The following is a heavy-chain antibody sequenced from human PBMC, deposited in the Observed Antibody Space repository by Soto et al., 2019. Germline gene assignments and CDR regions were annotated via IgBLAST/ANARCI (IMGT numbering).Heavy chain of an antibody. CDR3: ARGTLSYYDSRRNYGMDV. CDR2: IYYSGST. J-gene: IGHJ6*02. V-gene: IGHV4-59*01. CDR1: GGSISSYY. Sequence: QVQLQESGPGLVKPTETLSLTCTVSGGSISSYYWSWIRQPPGKGLEWIGYIYYSGSTNYNPSLKSRVTISVDTSKNQFSLKLSSVTAADTAVYYCARGTLSYYDSRRNYGMDVWGQGTTVTVSS. D-gene: IGHD3-22*01.